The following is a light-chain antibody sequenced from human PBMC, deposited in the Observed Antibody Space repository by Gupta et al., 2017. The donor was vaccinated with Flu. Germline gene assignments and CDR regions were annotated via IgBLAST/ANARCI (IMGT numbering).Light chain of an antibody. J-gene: IGKJ1*01. CDR2: GAS. V-gene: IGKV3-20*01. Sequence: EIVLTQSPGTLSLSPGERATLSCRAGQSVTSNYLAWYQQKAGQPPRLLIYGASSRATGIPDRFSGSGSETDFSLTISRLEPEDFAVYYCHQYGSSPPTFGQGTXVEIK. CDR1: QSVTSNY. CDR3: HQYGSSPPT.